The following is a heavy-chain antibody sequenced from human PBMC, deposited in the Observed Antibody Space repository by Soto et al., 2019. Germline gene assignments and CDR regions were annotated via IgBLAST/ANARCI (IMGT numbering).Heavy chain of an antibody. CDR3: AHIPNYYQDDWFDP. CDR1: GFSLTTRGVG. D-gene: IGHD3-10*01. Sequence: QITLKESGPTLVKPTQTLTLTCTFSGFSLTTRGVGVGWIRQPPGKALECLALIYWDDDKRYSPSLQSRLSLTKDTSKNQVVLTMTNVDPVDTATYYCAHIPNYYQDDWFDPWGQGTLVSVSS. J-gene: IGHJ5*02. CDR2: IYWDDDK. V-gene: IGHV2-5*02.